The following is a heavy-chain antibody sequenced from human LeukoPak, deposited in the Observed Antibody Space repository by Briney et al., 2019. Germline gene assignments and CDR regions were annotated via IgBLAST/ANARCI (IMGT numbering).Heavy chain of an antibody. V-gene: IGHV3-48*03. CDR2: ISSSGSTI. D-gene: IGHD3-10*01. CDR3: ARGVKLWLGEAYYNGMDV. Sequence: GGSLRLSCAASGFTFSSYEMKWVRQAPGKGLEWVSKISSSGSTIYYADSVKGRFTISRDNAKNSLYLQMNSLRAEDTAVYYCARGVKLWLGEAYYNGMDVWGQGTTVTVSS. J-gene: IGHJ6*02. CDR1: GFTFSSYE.